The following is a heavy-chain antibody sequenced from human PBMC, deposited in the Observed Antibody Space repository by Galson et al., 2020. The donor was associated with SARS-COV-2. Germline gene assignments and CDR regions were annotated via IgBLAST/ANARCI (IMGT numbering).Heavy chain of an antibody. CDR3: ASQGVNYSYAFDI. CDR2: IYYSGNT. V-gene: IGHV4-39*01. Sequence: SETLSLTCTVSGGSISSSSYYWGWIRQPPGKGLEWIGSIYYSGNTYYNPSLKSRVTMSVDTSKNQFSLNLSSVTAADTAVYYCASQGVNYSYAFDIWGQGTMVTVSS. J-gene: IGHJ3*02. CDR1: GGSISSSSYY. D-gene: IGHD1-7*01.